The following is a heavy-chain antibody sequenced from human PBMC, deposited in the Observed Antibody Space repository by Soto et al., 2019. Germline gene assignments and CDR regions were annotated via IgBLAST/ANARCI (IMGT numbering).Heavy chain of an antibody. Sequence: GGSLRLSCAASGFTFSSYCMHWVRQAPGKGLVWVSRINSDGSSTSYADPVKGRFTISRDNAKNTLYLQMNSLRAEDTAVYYCARAESSWSFFYYYYYMDVWGKGTTVTVSS. CDR1: GFTFSSYC. CDR2: INSDGSST. V-gene: IGHV3-74*01. CDR3: ARAESSWSFFYYYYYMDV. J-gene: IGHJ6*03. D-gene: IGHD6-13*01.